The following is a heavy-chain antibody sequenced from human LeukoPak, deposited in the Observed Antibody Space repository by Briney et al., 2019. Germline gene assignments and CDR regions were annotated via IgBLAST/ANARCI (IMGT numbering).Heavy chain of an antibody. CDR3: ARDLRYDFWSGYYGGGFDY. CDR2: ISGSGGST. CDR1: GFTFSSYA. V-gene: IGHV3-23*01. J-gene: IGHJ4*02. Sequence: GGSLRLSCAASGFTFSSYAMSWVRQAPGKGLEWVSAISGSGGSTYYADSVKGRFTISRDNSKNTLYLQMNSLRAEDTAVYYCARDLRYDFWSGYYGGGFDYWGQGTLVTVSA. D-gene: IGHD3-3*01.